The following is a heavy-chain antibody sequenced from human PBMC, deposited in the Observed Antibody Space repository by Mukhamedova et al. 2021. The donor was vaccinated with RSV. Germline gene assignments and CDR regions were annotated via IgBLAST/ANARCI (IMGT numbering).Heavy chain of an antibody. V-gene: IGHV3-48*03. J-gene: IGHJ4*02. D-gene: IGHD1-26*01. Sequence: GRFTISRDNAKNSLYLQMNSLRAEDTAVYYCARVADPRYYYFDYLGQGTLVTVSS. CDR3: ARVADPRYYYFDY.